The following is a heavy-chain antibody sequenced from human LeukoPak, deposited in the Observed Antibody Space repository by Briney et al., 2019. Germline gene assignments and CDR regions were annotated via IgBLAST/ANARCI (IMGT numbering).Heavy chain of an antibody. CDR1: GGSISSYY. CDR2: IYYSGST. D-gene: IGHD4/OR15-4a*01. Sequence: PSETLSLTCTVSGGSISSYYWSWIRQPPGKGLEWIGYIYYSGSTNYNPSLKSRVTISVDTSKNQFSLKLSSVTAADTAVYYCARESNDWYFDLWGRGTLVTVSS. J-gene: IGHJ2*01. V-gene: IGHV4-59*01. CDR3: ARESNDWYFDL.